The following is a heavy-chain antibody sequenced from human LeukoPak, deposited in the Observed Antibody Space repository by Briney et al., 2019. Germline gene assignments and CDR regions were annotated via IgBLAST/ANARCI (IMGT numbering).Heavy chain of an antibody. CDR3: ARPYYDILTGYSSNWFDP. CDR1: GGTFSSYA. Sequence: GSSVKVSCKASGGTFSSYAISWVRQSPGQGLEWMGGIIPIFCTANYAQKFQGRVTIPADESTSTAYMALSSLRSEDTAVYYCARPYYDILTGYSSNWFDPWGQGTLVTVSS. V-gene: IGHV1-69*01. CDR2: IIPIFCTA. J-gene: IGHJ5*02. D-gene: IGHD3-9*01.